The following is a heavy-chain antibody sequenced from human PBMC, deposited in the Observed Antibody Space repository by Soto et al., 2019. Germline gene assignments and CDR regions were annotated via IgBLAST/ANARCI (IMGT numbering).Heavy chain of an antibody. D-gene: IGHD6-19*01. CDR2: MDPKSGYT. CDR3: ARGRGWRDN. V-gene: IGHV1-8*01. Sequence: QVQLVQSGAEVQKPGASVKVSCKAYGYTFTSYDINWVRQAAGHGLEWMGWMDPKSGYTDYAQKFQGRVTMTRNTSISTAYMELSSLRFEDTAVYYCARGRGWRDNWGQGTLVTVAS. J-gene: IGHJ4*02. CDR1: GYTFTSYD.